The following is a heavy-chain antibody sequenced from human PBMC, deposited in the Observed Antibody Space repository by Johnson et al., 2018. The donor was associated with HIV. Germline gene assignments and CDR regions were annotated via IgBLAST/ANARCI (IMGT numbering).Heavy chain of an antibody. CDR1: GFTFSSYG. J-gene: IGHJ3*02. V-gene: IGHV3-30*02. D-gene: IGHD2-2*01. CDR2: IRYDGSNK. CDR3: AREGGDCSSTSCYQDAFDI. Sequence: QMLLVESGGGLVQPGGSLRLSCAASGFTFSSYGMHWVRQAPGKGLEWVAFIRYDGSNKYYADSVKGRFTISRDNSKNTLYLQMNSLRAEDTAVYYCAREGGDCSSTSCYQDAFDIWGQGTMVTVSS.